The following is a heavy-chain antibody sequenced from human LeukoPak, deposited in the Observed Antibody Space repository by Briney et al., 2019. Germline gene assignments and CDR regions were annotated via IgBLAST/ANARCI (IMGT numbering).Heavy chain of an antibody. J-gene: IGHJ6*02. D-gene: IGHD3-10*01. V-gene: IGHV1-3*01. CDR1: GYTFTSYA. CDR3: ARDRLLWFGGVSHGMDV. CDR2: INAGNGNT. Sequence: ASVKVSCKASGYTFTSYAMHWVRQAPGQRLGWMGWINAGNGNTKYSQKFQGRVTITRDTSASTAYMELSSLRSEDTAVYYCARDRLLWFGGVSHGMDVWGQGTTVTVSS.